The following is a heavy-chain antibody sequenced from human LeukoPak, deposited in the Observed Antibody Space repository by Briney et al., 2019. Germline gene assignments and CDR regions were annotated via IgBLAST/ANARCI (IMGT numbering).Heavy chain of an antibody. V-gene: IGHV1-69*05. D-gene: IGHD6-13*01. CDR2: IIPIYGTT. Sequence: SVKVSCKASGGTFSSYAISWVRQAPGQGLEWMGGIIPIYGTTNYAQKFEGRVTITTDESTSTAYMELSSLRSEDTAVYYCARIGASQQLANHFDFWGQGTLVTVSS. CDR3: ARIGASQQLANHFDF. J-gene: IGHJ4*02. CDR1: GGTFSSYA.